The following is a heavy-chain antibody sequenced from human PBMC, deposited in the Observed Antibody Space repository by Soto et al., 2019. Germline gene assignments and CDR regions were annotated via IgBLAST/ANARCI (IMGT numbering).Heavy chain of an antibody. CDR3: ARDKDTSSWTAFDL. J-gene: IGHJ4*01. CDR1: GFTFSSYA. Sequence: QPGGSLRLSCEASGFTFSSYAMSWVRQAPGKGLEWVSALSATGLSTYYADSVRGRVTISRDNSANTLSLEMRSLTADDTALYYCARDKDTSSWTAFDLWGHGTLVTVSS. V-gene: IGHV3-23*01. CDR2: LSATGLST. D-gene: IGHD3-10*01.